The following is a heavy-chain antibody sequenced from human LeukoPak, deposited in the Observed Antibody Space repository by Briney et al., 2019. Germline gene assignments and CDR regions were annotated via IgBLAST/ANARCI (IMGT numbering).Heavy chain of an antibody. CDR2: IYTTGIT. J-gene: IGHJ4*02. D-gene: IGHD6-19*01. CDR1: GGSISSGSYY. CDR3: ARKQWVEYYFDN. Sequence: SQTLSLTCTVSGGSISSGSYYWSWIRQPAGKGLEWIVRIYTTGITNYNPSLKTRVTISADTTKNQFSLKLSSVTAADTAVYYCARKQWVEYYFDNWSQGTLVTVSS. V-gene: IGHV4-61*02.